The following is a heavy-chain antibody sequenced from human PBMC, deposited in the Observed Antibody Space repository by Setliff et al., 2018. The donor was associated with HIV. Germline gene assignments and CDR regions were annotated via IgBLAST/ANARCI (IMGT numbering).Heavy chain of an antibody. CDR2: INPSGGST. CDR1: GYTFTSYY. D-gene: IGHD3-3*01. Sequence: VASVKVSCKASGYTFTSYYMHWVRQAPGQGLEWMGIINPSGGSTRYAQKFQGRVTMTRDTSTSTVYMEPSSLRSEDTAVYYCARDGYYNSWSGYGYYYYYMDVWGKGTTVTVSS. V-gene: IGHV1-46*01. CDR3: ARDGYYNSWSGYGYYYYYMDV. J-gene: IGHJ6*03.